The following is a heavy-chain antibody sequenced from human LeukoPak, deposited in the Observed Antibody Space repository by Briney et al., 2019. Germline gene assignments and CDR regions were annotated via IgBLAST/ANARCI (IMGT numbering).Heavy chain of an antibody. CDR2: IIPIFGTA. J-gene: IGHJ4*02. D-gene: IGHD2-2*01. CDR1: GGTFSSYA. CDR3: ARDRGDCSSTSCYAGY. Sequence: ASVKVSCKASGGTFSSYAISWVRQAPGQGLEWMGGIIPIFGTANYAQKFQGRVTITADESTSTAYMELSSLRSEDTAVYYCARDRGDCSSTSCYAGYWGQGTLVTVSS. V-gene: IGHV1-69*13.